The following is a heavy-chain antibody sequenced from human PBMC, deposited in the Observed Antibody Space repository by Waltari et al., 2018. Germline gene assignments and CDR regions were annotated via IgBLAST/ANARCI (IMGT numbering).Heavy chain of an antibody. CDR3: ARVNHRDYGDFGNLDI. J-gene: IGHJ3*02. Sequence: YTFTSYAMNWVRQAPGQGLEWMGWINTNTGNPTYAQGFTGRFVFSLDTSVSTAYLQISSLKAEDTAVYYCARVNHRDYGDFGNLDIWGQGTMVTVSS. CDR2: INTNTGNP. V-gene: IGHV7-4-1*02. CDR1: YTFTSYA. D-gene: IGHD4-17*01.